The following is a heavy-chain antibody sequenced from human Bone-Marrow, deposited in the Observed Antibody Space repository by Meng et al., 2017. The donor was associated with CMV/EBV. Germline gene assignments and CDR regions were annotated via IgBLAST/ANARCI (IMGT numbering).Heavy chain of an antibody. CDR3: ARGYSYALN. CDR1: GASISTGNW. J-gene: IGHJ4*02. V-gene: IGHV4-4*02. D-gene: IGHD5-18*01. Sequence: SETLSLTCAVSGASISTGNWWSWVRQTPGKGLEWIGEIYHSGSANYNPSLGSRVTISMDKSKNQFSLKLSSVTAADTAVYYCARGYSYALNWGQGTLVTVSS. CDR2: IYHSGSA.